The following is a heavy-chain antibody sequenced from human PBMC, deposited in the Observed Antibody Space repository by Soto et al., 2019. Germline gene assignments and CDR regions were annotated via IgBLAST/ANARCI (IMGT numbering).Heavy chain of an antibody. Sequence: EVQLVESGGGLVKPGGSLRLSCAASGFTFSSYSMNWVRQAPGKGLEWVSSISSSSSYIYYADSVKGRFTISRDNAKNSLYLQMNSLRAEDTAVYYCATSGVDTAMEKKYYYGMDVWGQGTTVTVSS. CDR1: GFTFSSYS. CDR2: ISSSSSYI. D-gene: IGHD5-18*01. J-gene: IGHJ6*02. V-gene: IGHV3-21*01. CDR3: ATSGVDTAMEKKYYYGMDV.